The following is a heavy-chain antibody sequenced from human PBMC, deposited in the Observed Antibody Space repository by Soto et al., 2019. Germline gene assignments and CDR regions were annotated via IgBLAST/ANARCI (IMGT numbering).Heavy chain of an antibody. D-gene: IGHD5-18*01. CDR1: GFTFSSYA. J-gene: IGHJ4*02. CDR3: AKDRFVVDTAMAGPWDY. V-gene: IGHV3-23*01. CDR2: ISGSGGST. Sequence: GGSLRLSCAASGFTFSSYAMSWVRQAPGKGLEWVSAISGSGGSTYYADSVKGRFTISRDNSKNTLYLQMNSLRAEDTAVYYCAKDRFVVDTAMAGPWDYWGQGTLVTVSS.